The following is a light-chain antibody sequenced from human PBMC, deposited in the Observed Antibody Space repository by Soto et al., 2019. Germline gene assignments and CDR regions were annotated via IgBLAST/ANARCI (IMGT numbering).Light chain of an antibody. CDR3: QHYHSYPEA. J-gene: IGKJ1*01. CDR1: QGVSSR. CDR2: SAS. V-gene: IGKV1-5*03. Sequence: DIHMTQSPSTLSVAVGDRVTITCRASQGVSSRFAWYQHKPGQXHRXXISSASTGTTGVPSRFSGSGSGTELTITISSLQSEDCETYYCQHYHSYPEAFGRGTKVDIK.